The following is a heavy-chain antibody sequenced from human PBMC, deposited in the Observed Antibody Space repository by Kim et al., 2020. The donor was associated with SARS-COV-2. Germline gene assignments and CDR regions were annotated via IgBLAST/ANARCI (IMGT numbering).Heavy chain of an antibody. J-gene: IGHJ6*02. D-gene: IGHD6-13*01. CDR1: GYTLTELS. Sequence: ASVKVSCKVSGYTLTELSMHWVRQAPGKGLEWMGGFDPEDGETIYAQKFQGRVTKTEDTSTDTAYMELSSLRSEDTAVYYCATRQQLVRDYGMDVWGQGTTVTVSS. CDR3: ATRQQLVRDYGMDV. V-gene: IGHV1-24*01. CDR2: FDPEDGET.